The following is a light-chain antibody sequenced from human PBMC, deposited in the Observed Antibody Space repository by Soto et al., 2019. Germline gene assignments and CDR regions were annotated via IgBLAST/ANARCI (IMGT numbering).Light chain of an antibody. V-gene: IGLV2-23*01. CDR1: SSDVGSYNL. CDR2: EGS. J-gene: IGLJ1*01. CDR3: CPYAGSSTYV. Sequence: QSALTQPASVSGSPGQSITISCTGTSSDVGSYNLVSWYQQHPGKDPKLMIYEGSKRPSGVSNRFSGYKSGNTASLTISGLQAEDEADYYCCPYAGSSTYVFGTGTK.